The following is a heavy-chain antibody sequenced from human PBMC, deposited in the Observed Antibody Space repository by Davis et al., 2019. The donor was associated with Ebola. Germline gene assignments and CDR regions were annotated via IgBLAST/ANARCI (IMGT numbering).Heavy chain of an antibody. CDR3: AKGLDIVVVPAPGIDI. J-gene: IGHJ3*02. D-gene: IGHD2-2*01. CDR1: GFTFSSYG. CDR2: ISYDGSNK. Sequence: PGGSLRLSCAASGFTFSSYGMHWVRQAPGKGLEWVAVISYDGSNKYYADSVKGRFTISRDNSKKTLYLQMNSLRAEDTAVYYCAKGLDIVVVPAPGIDIWGQGTMVTVSS. V-gene: IGHV3-30*18.